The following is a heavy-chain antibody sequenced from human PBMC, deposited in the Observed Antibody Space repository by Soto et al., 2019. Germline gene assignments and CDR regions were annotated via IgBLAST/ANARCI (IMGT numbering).Heavy chain of an antibody. D-gene: IGHD3-16*01. J-gene: IGHJ6*02. CDR2: ISPYSGNT. CDR1: GYIFVNYG. V-gene: IGHV1-18*01. CDR3: VMVDNYVTPTPQDV. Sequence: QVQLVQSGDEVRKPGSSVKVSCKASGYIFVNYGIAWVRQAPGQGLEWMGWISPYSGNTHYGSKVQGRLTMTTDTSTSTAYMDLGSLTSDDTAVYYCVMVDNYVTPTPQDVWGHGTTVTVSS.